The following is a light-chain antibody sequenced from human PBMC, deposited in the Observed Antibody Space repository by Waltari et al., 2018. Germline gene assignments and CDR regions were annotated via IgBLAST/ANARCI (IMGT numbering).Light chain of an antibody. J-gene: IGKJ2*01. CDR2: GAS. Sequence: DIVMNQSPDSLAVSLGERATINCKSSQSVLYSSDNNNYLAWYQQKPGQAPRLLIYGASSRATGIPDRFSGSGSGTDFTLTISRLEPEDFAVYYCQQYGSSPYTFGQGTKLEIK. V-gene: IGKV4-1*01. CDR3: QQYGSSPYT. CDR1: QSVLYSSDNNNY.